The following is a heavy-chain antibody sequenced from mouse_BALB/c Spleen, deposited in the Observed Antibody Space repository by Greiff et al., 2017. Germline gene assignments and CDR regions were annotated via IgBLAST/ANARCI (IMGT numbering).Heavy chain of an antibody. CDR3: TRDGNYEDYAMDY. V-gene: IGHV1S127*01. CDR1: GYTFTSYW. D-gene: IGHD2-1*01. Sequence: VQLQQPGAELVKPGASVKMSCKASGYTFTSYWMHWVKQRPGQGLEWIGVIDPSDSYTSYNQKFKGKATLTVDTSSSTAYMQLSSLTSEDSAVYYCTRDGNYEDYAMDYWGQGTSVTVSS. J-gene: IGHJ4*01. CDR2: IDPSDSYT.